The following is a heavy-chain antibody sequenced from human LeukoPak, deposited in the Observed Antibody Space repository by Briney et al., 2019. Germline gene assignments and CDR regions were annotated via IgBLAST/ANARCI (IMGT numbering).Heavy chain of an antibody. CDR1: GDSISSGGYW. CDR3: ARIVVVTGYFQH. Sequence: SQTLSPTCAVSGDSISSGGYWWSWIRQHPGKGLEWIGYIYYSGSTYYNPSLKSRVTISVDTSKDQFSLKLSSVTAADTAVYYCARIVVVTGYFQHWGQGTLVTVSS. CDR2: IYYSGST. V-gene: IGHV4-30-4*08. D-gene: IGHD2-21*01. J-gene: IGHJ1*01.